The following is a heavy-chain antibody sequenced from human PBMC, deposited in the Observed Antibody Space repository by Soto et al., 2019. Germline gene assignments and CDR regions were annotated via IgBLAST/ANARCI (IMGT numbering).Heavy chain of an antibody. Sequence: PSETLSLTCTVSGGSISSGDYYWSWIRQPPGKGLEWIGYIYYSGSTYYNPSLKSRVTISVDTSKNQFSLKLSSVTAADTAVYYCARDSSGWPYYYYGMDVWGQGTTVTVSS. CDR3: ARDSSGWPYYYYGMDV. CDR2: IYYSGST. CDR1: GGSISSGDYY. D-gene: IGHD6-19*01. J-gene: IGHJ6*02. V-gene: IGHV4-30-4*01.